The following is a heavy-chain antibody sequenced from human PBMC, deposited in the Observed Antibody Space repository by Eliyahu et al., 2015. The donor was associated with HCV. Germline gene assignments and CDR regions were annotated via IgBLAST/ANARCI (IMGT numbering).Heavy chain of an antibody. J-gene: IGHJ3*01. D-gene: IGHD5-18*01. V-gene: IGHV3-23*01. CDR2: ITGSGITT. Sequence: EVQLLESGGGLVQPGGSLRLSCAASGFTFSSYAMSWVRQAPGKGLEWLSTITGSGITTYYADSVKGRFTISRDNSKNTVYLQMSSLRVDDAAVYYCASRNTQSFEFWGQGTMLTVSS. CDR1: GFTFSSYA. CDR3: ASRNTQSFEF.